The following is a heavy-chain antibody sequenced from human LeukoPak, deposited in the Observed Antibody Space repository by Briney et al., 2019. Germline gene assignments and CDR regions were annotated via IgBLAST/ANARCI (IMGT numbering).Heavy chain of an antibody. V-gene: IGHV3-7*01. D-gene: IGHD3-22*01. CDR1: GVTFSTYW. Sequence: GGSLRLSCAVSGVTFSTYWMSWVRQAPGKGLESVANMKQDGSDKDYVDSVKGRFTISRDNAKDSLYLQMNSLRAEDTAVYYCTTDQNYYDSSNYFDYWGQGTLVTVSS. CDR2: MKQDGSDK. CDR3: TTDQNYYDSSNYFDY. J-gene: IGHJ4*02.